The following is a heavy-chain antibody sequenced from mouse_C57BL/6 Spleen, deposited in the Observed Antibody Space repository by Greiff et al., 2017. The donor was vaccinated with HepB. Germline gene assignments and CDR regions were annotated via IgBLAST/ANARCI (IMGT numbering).Heavy chain of an antibody. V-gene: IGHV1-54*01. D-gene: IGHD1-1*01. Sequence: QVQLQQSGAELVRPGTSVKVSCKASGYAFTNYLIEWVKQRPGQGLEWIGVINPGSGGTNYNEKFKGKATLTADTSSSTAYMQLSSLTSEDSAVYFCARDYGSSYAMDYWGQGTSVTVSS. J-gene: IGHJ4*01. CDR2: INPGSGGT. CDR3: ARDYGSSYAMDY. CDR1: GYAFTNYL.